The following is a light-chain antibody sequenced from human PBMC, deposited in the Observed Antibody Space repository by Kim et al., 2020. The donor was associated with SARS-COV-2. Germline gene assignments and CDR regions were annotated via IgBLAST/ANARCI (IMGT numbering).Light chain of an antibody. CDR3: EAWDDSLNGPV. Sequence: SVLIQPPSASGTPGQRVTISCSGGRSNVGRNYVYWFQHLPGTAPKLLIERNDQRPSGVPARFSGSKSGSSASLAISGLQPEDDADYYCEAWDDSLNGPVFGGGTQLTVL. V-gene: IGLV1-44*01. J-gene: IGLJ3*02. CDR2: RND. CDR1: RSNVGRNY.